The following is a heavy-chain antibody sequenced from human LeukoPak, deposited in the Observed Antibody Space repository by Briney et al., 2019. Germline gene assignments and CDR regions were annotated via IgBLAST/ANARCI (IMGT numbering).Heavy chain of an antibody. Sequence: TGGSLRLSCAASGFTFSSYAMSWVRQAPGKGLEWVSAISGSGGSTYYADSVKGRFTISRDNSKNTLYLQMNSLRAEDAAVYYCAKGIGSSWNYDYWGQGTLVTVSS. CDR1: GFTFSSYA. D-gene: IGHD6-13*01. CDR2: ISGSGGST. CDR3: AKGIGSSWNYDY. J-gene: IGHJ4*02. V-gene: IGHV3-23*01.